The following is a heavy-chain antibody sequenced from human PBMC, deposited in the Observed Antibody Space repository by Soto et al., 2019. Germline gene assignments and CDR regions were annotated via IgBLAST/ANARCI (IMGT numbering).Heavy chain of an antibody. CDR1: GYTFTSYG. Sequence: ASVKVSCKASGYTFTSYGISWLRQSPGQGLEWMGWIRAYNGYTNYAQKFQGRVTITADTSTSTAYMELRSLISDDTAVYYCARASDGYRSGWYVGYFDYWGQGTLVTVSS. CDR2: IRAYNGYT. CDR3: ARASDGYRSGWYVGYFDY. D-gene: IGHD6-19*01. V-gene: IGHV1-18*04. J-gene: IGHJ4*02.